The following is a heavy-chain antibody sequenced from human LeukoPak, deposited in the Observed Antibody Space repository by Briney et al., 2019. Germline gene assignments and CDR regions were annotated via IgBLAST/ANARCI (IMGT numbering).Heavy chain of an antibody. CDR3: ARDRESGYDNYYYYMDV. CDR2: ISYDGSNK. D-gene: IGHD5-12*01. CDR1: GFTFSSYG. Sequence: GRSLRLSCAASGFTFSSYGMHWVRQAPGKGLEWVAVISYDGSNKYYADSVKGRFTISRDNSKNTLYLQMNSLRAEDTAVYYCARDRESGYDNYYYYMDVWGKGTTVTVSS. V-gene: IGHV3-30*03. J-gene: IGHJ6*03.